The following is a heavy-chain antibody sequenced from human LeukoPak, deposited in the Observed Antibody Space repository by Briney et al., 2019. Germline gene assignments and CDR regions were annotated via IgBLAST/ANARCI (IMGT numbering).Heavy chain of an antibody. CDR1: GGTFSSYA. D-gene: IGHD1-26*01. CDR2: IIPIFGTA. CDR3: ARWGSYALDYYYYGMDV. J-gene: IGHJ6*02. Sequence: SVKVSCKASGGTFSSYAISWVRQAPGQGLEWMGGIIPIFGTANYAQKLQGRVTMTTDTSTSTAYMELRSLRSDDTAVYYCARWGSYALDYYYYGMDVWGQGTTVTVSS. V-gene: IGHV1-69*05.